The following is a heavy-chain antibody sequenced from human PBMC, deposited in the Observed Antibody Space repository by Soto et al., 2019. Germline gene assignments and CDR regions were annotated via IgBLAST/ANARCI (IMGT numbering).Heavy chain of an antibody. CDR1: GYTFTSYG. CDR2: ISAYNGNT. D-gene: IGHD3-22*01. CDR3: ARLRITMIVVAKGWYFDL. J-gene: IGHJ2*01. V-gene: IGHV1-18*01. Sequence: QVQLVQSGAEVKKPGASVKVSCKASGYTFTSYGISWVRQAPGQGLEWMGWISAYNGNTNYAQKLQGRVTMTTDTPTSTAYMELRSLRSDDTAVYYCARLRITMIVVAKGWYFDLWGRGTLVTVSS.